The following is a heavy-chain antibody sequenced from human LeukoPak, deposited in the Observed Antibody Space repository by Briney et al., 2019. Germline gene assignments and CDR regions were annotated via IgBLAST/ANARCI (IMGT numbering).Heavy chain of an antibody. CDR1: GGSISSSSYY. Sequence: SETLSLTCTVSGGSISSSSYYWGWIRQPPGKGLEWIGYIYYSGSTNYNPSLKSRVTISIDTSQNQFSLRLSSVTAADTAVYYCVRHRYDPTAFDYWGQGTLVTVSS. V-gene: IGHV4-61*05. D-gene: IGHD5-12*01. J-gene: IGHJ4*02. CDR3: VRHRYDPTAFDY. CDR2: IYYSGST.